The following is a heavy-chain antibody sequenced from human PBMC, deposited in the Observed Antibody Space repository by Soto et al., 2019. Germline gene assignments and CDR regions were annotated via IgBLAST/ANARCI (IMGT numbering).Heavy chain of an antibody. V-gene: IGHV4-59*08. J-gene: IGHJ4*02. CDR1: GGSISSYF. Sequence: PSETLSLTCTVSGGSISSYFWSWIRQPPGKGLEWIGYIYYSGSTNYNPSLKSRVTIPVDTSKNQFSLKLSSVTAADTAVYYCARHGYDSSGYHQLDFFDYWGQGTLVTVSS. CDR3: ARHGYDSSGYHQLDFFDY. D-gene: IGHD3-22*01. CDR2: IYYSGST.